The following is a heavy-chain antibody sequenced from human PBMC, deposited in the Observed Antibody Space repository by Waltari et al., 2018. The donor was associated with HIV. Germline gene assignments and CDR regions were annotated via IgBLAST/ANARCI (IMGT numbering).Heavy chain of an antibody. CDR1: GVSLTTSGEG. J-gene: IGHJ5*01. CDR2: IYWNDNK. Sequence: QITLKESDPTLLQPTQTLTLTCTFSGVSLTTSGEGVGWIRQPPGKALEWLAIIYWNDNKRYSPSLKSRLTITKDTSKNQVVLTLANVDPVDTATYHCAHTPAEGRWLHFDSWGPGTLVTVSS. CDR3: AHTPAEGRWLHFDS. V-gene: IGHV2-5*01. D-gene: IGHD6-13*01.